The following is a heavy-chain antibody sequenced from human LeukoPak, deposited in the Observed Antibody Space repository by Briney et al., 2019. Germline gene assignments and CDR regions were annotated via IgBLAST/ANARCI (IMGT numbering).Heavy chain of an antibody. J-gene: IGHJ3*02. V-gene: IGHV3-53*01. CDR1: GFTVSSNY. Sequence: PGGSLRLSCAASGFTVSSNYMSWVRQAPGKGLEWVSVIYSGGSTYYADSVKGRFTISRDNSKNTLYLQMNSLRAEDTAVYYCARDRGYSYGYFAFDIWGQGTMVTVSS. CDR3: ARDRGYSYGYFAFDI. D-gene: IGHD5-18*01. CDR2: IYSGGST.